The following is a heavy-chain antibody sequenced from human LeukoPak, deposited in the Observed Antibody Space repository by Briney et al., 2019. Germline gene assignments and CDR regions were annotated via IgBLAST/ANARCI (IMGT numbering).Heavy chain of an antibody. CDR3: ARANSSSGWYFFY. CDR1: GGSTSSYY. D-gene: IGHD6-19*01. V-gene: IGHV4-59*01. Sequence: PSETLSLTCTVSGGSTSSYYWSWIRQPPGKGLEWIGYIYYSGSTNYNPFLKSRVTISVDTSKNQFSLKLSSVTAADTAVYYCARANSSSGWYFFYWGQGTLVTVSS. J-gene: IGHJ4*02. CDR2: IYYSGST.